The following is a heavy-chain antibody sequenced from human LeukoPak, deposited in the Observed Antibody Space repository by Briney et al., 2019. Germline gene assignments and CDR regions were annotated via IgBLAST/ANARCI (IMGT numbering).Heavy chain of an antibody. CDR2: ISTSSSYI. V-gene: IGHV3-21*01. J-gene: IGHJ4*02. CDR3: ARSRRDPASFDY. D-gene: IGHD2-21*02. Sequence: TGGSLRLSCTASVFTFNGYSMNWVRQAPGKGLEWVSSISTSSSYIYYADSVKGRFTISRNNPKNSPYVQMNSLRAEDTAVYYGARSRRDPASFDYWGQGTLATVSS. CDR1: VFTFNGYS.